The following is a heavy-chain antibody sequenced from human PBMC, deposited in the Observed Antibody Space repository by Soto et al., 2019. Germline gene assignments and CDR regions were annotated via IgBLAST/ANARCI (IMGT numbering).Heavy chain of an antibody. CDR2: IYSGGST. J-gene: IGHJ6*02. Sequence: PGGSLRLSCAASGFTVSSNYMSWVRQAPGKGLEWVSVIYSGGSTYSADSVKGRFTISRDNSKNTLYLQMNSLRAEDTAVYYCARGGREWLLSDYYYGMDVWGQGTTVTVSS. D-gene: IGHD3-3*01. CDR3: ARGGREWLLSDYYYGMDV. V-gene: IGHV3-53*01. CDR1: GFTVSSNY.